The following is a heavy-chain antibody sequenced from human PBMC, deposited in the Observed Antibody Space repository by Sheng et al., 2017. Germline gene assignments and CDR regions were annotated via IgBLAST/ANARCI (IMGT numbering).Heavy chain of an antibody. CDR1: GFTFSSYA. CDR2: ISGSGGST. CDR3: AKFSRILRFLEWLPYYFDY. J-gene: IGHJ4*02. Sequence: EVQLLESGGGLVQPGGSLRLSCAASGFTFSSYAMSWVRQAPGKGLEWVSAISGSGGSTYYADSVKGRFTISRDNSKNTLYLQMNSLRAEDTAVYYCAKFSRILRFLEWLPYYFDYWGQGTLVTVSS. D-gene: IGHD3-3*01. V-gene: IGHV3-23*01.